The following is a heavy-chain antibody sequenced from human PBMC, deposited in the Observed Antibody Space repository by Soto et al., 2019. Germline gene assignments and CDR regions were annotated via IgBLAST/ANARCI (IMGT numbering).Heavy chain of an antibody. CDR2: ISSSGSTI. CDR1: GFTFSSYS. CDR3: ARDGIVFKGATTAYYYGMDV. D-gene: IGHD1-26*01. V-gene: IGHV3-21*01. Sequence: EVQLVESGGGLVKPGGSLRLSCAASGFTFSSYSMNWVRQAPGKGLEWVSSISSSGSTIYYADSVKGRFTISRDNAKNSLYLQMNSLRAEDTAVYYCARDGIVFKGATTAYYYGMDVWGQGTTVTVSS. J-gene: IGHJ6*02.